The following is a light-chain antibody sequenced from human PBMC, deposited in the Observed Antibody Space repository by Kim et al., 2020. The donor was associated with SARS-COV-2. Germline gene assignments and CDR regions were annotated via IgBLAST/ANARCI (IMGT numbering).Light chain of an antibody. J-gene: IGLJ1*01. V-gene: IGLV2-14*03. CDR1: SSDVGGYND. Sequence: QSALTQAASVSGSPGQSITISCTGTSSDVGGYNDVSWYQQNPGKAPKLMNYNVSNRPSRVSNRFSGSKSGNTASLTISGLQAEDESDYYCSSYTISTSYLFGTGTKVTVL. CDR3: SSYTISTSYL. CDR2: NVS.